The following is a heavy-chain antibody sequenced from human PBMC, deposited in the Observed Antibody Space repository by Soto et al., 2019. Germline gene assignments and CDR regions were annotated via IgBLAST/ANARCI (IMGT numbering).Heavy chain of an antibody. V-gene: IGHV3-9*01. CDR2: ISWNSGSI. CDR1: GFTFDDYA. J-gene: IGHJ3*02. Sequence: GGSLRLSCAASGFTFDDYAMHWVRQAPGKGLEWVSGISWNSGSIGYADSVKGRFTISRDNAKNSLYLQMNSLRAEDTALYYCAKDIERGIAAAVDAFDIWGQGTMVTVSS. D-gene: IGHD6-13*01. CDR3: AKDIERGIAAAVDAFDI.